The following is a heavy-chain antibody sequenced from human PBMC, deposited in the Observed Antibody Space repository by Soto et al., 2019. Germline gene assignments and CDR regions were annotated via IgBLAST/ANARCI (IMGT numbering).Heavy chain of an antibody. D-gene: IGHD5-18*01. V-gene: IGHV3-30-3*01. CDR3: ARDPLWGTAMVLWYFDR. CDR2: ISYDGSNK. CDR1: GFTFSSYA. J-gene: IGHJ2*01. Sequence: QVQLVESGGGVVQPGRSLRLSCAASGFTFSSYAMHWVRQAPGKGLEWVAVISYDGSNKYYADSVKGRFTISRDNSXNXXYLQMNSLRAEDTAVYYCARDPLWGTAMVLWYFDRWGRGTLVTVSS.